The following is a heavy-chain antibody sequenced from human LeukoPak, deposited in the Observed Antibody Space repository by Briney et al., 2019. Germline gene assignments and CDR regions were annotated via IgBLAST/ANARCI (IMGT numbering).Heavy chain of an antibody. V-gene: IGHV4-59*08. CDR2: IYYSGST. CDR1: GGSISSYY. J-gene: IGHJ4*02. CDR3: ARHPPRHRGITMVRGVHFDY. D-gene: IGHD3-10*01. Sequence: PSETLSLTCTVSGGSISSYYWSWIRQSPGKGLEWIGYIYYSGSTNYNPSLKSRVTISVDTSKNQFSLKLSSVTAADTAVYYCARHPPRHRGITMVRGVHFDYWGQGTLVTVSS.